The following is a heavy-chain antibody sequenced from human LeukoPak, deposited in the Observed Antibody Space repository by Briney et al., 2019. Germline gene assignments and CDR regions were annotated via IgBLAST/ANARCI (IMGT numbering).Heavy chain of an antibody. D-gene: IGHD4-17*01. CDR2: IAYDGSYK. Sequence: PGGSLRLSCAASGFTFTSYGMHWVRQAPGKGLEWVSFIAYDGSYKLYADSVKGRFTISRDDSRNMLYLEVTGLRAEDAAVYYCTKGRSSTGTHPEFDYWGQGTLVTVSS. CDR1: GFTFTSYG. J-gene: IGHJ4*02. V-gene: IGHV3-30*18. CDR3: TKGRSSTGTHPEFDY.